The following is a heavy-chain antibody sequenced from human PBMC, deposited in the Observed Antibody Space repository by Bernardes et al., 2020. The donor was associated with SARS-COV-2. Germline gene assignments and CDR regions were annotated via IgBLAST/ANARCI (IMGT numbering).Heavy chain of an antibody. CDR1: GYTFTGYY. J-gene: IGHJ6*02. CDR2: INPNSGGT. Sequence: ASVQVSCKASGYTFTGYYMHWVRQAPGQGLEWMGWINPNSGGTNYAQKFQGRVTMTRDTSISTAYMELSRLRSDDTAVYYCARERYCSGGSCSYYYYYGMDVWGQGTTVTVSS. CDR3: ARERYCSGGSCSYYYYYGMDV. V-gene: IGHV1-2*02. D-gene: IGHD2-15*01.